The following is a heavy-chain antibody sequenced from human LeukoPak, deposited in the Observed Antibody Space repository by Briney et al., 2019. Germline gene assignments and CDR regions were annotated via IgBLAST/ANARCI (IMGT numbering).Heavy chain of an antibody. Sequence: GGSLRLSCAASGFTFSSYAMSWVRQAPGKGLEWVSAISGSGGSTYYADSVKGRFTLSRDNSKNTLYLQMNSLRAEDTAVYYCAKVPNVVVPAAPYFDYWGQGTLVTVSS. CDR3: AKVPNVVVPAAPYFDY. CDR2: ISGSGGST. CDR1: GFTFSSYA. V-gene: IGHV3-23*01. J-gene: IGHJ4*02. D-gene: IGHD2-2*01.